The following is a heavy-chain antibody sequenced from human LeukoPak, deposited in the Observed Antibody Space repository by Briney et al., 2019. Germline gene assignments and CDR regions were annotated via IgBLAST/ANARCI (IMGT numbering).Heavy chain of an antibody. CDR2: ISPSSSTI. V-gene: IGHV3-48*01. CDR3: ARNYGSGTYGTFDY. CDR1: GFSFRDYS. J-gene: IGHJ4*02. Sequence: GGSLRPSCAASGFSFRDYSMNWVRQAPGKGLEWVSYISPSSSTIYYADSVKGRFTISRDNAKNSLSLQMNSLRVEDTAVYYCARNYGSGTYGTFDYWGQGTRVAVSS. D-gene: IGHD3-10*01.